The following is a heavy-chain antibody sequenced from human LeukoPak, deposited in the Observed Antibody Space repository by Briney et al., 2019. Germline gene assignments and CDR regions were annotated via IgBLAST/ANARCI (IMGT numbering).Heavy chain of an antibody. Sequence: SETLSLTCTVSGYSISSGDYWGWIRQPPGKGLEWIGSIYHSGRTYYNPSLKSRVTISVDTSKNQFSLKLSSVTAADTAVYYCARGGYYGSGNDFRFDPWGQGTLVTVSS. CDR3: ARGGYYGSGNDFRFDP. V-gene: IGHV4-38-2*02. CDR1: GYSISSGDY. CDR2: IYHSGRT. J-gene: IGHJ5*02. D-gene: IGHD3-10*01.